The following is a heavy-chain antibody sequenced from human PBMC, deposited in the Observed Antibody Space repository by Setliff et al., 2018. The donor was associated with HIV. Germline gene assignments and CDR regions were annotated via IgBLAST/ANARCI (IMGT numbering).Heavy chain of an antibody. CDR2: ISPYDLSE. Sequence: GASVKVSCKASEYTFTDYFIHWVRQAPGQGPEWMGWISPYDLSERTSQRFRGRVSMTRDTSINAAYLDLSGLTSDDTAFYYCARQFSNSFDSWGQGTLVTVSS. D-gene: IGHD7-27*01. CDR3: ARQFSNSFDS. J-gene: IGHJ4*02. CDR1: EYTFTDYF. V-gene: IGHV1-2*02.